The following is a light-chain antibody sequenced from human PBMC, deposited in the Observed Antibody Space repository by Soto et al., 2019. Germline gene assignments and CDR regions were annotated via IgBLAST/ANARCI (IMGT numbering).Light chain of an antibody. Sequence: QSVLTQPASVSGSPRQSITISCTGTSSDVGGYNYVSWYQQHPGKVPKLIIYDVSNRPSGVSNRFSGSKSGNTASLTISGLQAEDEADYYCSSYTSSNTVVFGGGTKLTVL. CDR3: SSYTSSNTVV. CDR1: SSDVGGYNY. CDR2: DVS. V-gene: IGLV2-14*03. J-gene: IGLJ2*01.